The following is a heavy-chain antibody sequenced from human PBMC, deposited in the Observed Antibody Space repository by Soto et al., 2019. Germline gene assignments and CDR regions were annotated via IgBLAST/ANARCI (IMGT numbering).Heavy chain of an antibody. V-gene: IGHV3-23*01. D-gene: IGHD4-4*01. CDR3: AKRRGDHSNYSWGIDV. CDR2: ISGSGGST. J-gene: IGHJ6*02. CDR1: GFPFSSYA. Sequence: GGSLRLSCAASGFPFSSYAMSWVRQAPGKGLEWVSAISGSGGSTYYADSVKGRFTISRDNSKSTVYLEMNSLRDEDTAVYYCAKRRGDHSNYSWGIDVWGQGTTVTVSS.